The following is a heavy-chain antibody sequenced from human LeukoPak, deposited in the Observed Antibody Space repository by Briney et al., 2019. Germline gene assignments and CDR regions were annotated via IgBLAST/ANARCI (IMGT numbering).Heavy chain of an antibody. CDR2: INHSGST. D-gene: IGHD3-3*01. CDR1: GGSFSGYY. V-gene: IGHV4-34*01. J-gene: IGHJ4*02. CDR3: ARHKGITTFDY. Sequence: SSETLSLTCAVYGGSFSGYYWSWIRQPPGKGLEWIGEINHSGSTNYNPSLKSRVTISVDTSKNQFSLKLSSVTAADTAVYYCARHKGITTFDYWGQGTLVTVSS.